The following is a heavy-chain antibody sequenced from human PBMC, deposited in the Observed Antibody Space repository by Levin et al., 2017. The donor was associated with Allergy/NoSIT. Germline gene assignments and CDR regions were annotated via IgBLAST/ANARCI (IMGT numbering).Heavy chain of an antibody. CDR1: GYTFTSYG. V-gene: IGHV1-18*01. Sequence: ASVKVSCKASGYTFTSYGISWVRQAPGQGLEWMGWISAYNGNTNYAQKLQGRVTMTTDTSTSTAYMELRSLRSDDTAVYYCARDGWHYGSGSYCPHWGQGTLVTVSS. CDR2: ISAYNGNT. J-gene: IGHJ4*02. CDR3: ARDGWHYGSGSYCPH. D-gene: IGHD3-10*01.